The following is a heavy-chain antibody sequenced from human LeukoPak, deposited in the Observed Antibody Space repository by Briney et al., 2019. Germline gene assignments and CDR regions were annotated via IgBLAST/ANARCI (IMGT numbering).Heavy chain of an antibody. V-gene: IGHV3-30-3*01. CDR3: AKEALWFGESYYFDY. D-gene: IGHD3-10*01. CDR2: ISYDGSNK. J-gene: IGHJ4*02. Sequence: GGSLRLSCAASGFTFSNYAMHWVRQAPGKGLEWVAVISYDGSNKYYADSVKGRFTISRDNSKNTLYLQMNSLRAEDTAVYYCAKEALWFGESYYFDYWDQGTLVTVSS. CDR1: GFTFSNYA.